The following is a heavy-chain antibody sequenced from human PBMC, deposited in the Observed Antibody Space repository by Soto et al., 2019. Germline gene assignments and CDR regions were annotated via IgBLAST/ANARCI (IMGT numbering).Heavy chain of an antibody. V-gene: IGHV3-23*01. J-gene: IGHJ6*02. CDR3: AKGGPSYYCGMDV. D-gene: IGHD3-10*01. Sequence: GGSLRLSCAPSGLDSSSEVISGVRQAPGKGLEWVSSISGSGRTMYHADSMRGRFDFYRHTSKHSLHLQLNNLRVDDTAVYYCAKGGPSYYCGMDVWGQGTTVTVSS. CDR2: ISGSGRTM. CDR1: GLDSSSEV.